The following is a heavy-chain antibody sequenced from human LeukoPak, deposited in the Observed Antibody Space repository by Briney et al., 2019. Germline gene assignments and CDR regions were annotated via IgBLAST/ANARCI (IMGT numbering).Heavy chain of an antibody. V-gene: IGHV3-30*18. CDR3: AKEMSQVAPDTIVDY. D-gene: IGHD3-9*01. Sequence: GGSLRLSCAASGFTFSTYGMHWVRQAPGKGLEWVAVISYDGSNKYYADSVKGRFTISRDNSKNTLYLQMNSLRAEDTAVYYCAKEMSQVAPDTIVDYWGQGTLVTVSS. J-gene: IGHJ4*02. CDR2: ISYDGSNK. CDR1: GFTFSTYG.